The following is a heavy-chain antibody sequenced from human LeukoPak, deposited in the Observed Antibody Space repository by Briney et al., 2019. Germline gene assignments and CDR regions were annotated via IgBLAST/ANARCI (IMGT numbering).Heavy chain of an antibody. CDR2: IGSSSSYI. Sequence: GGSLRLSCAASGFTFSSHSMNWVRQAPGKGLEWVSSIGSSSSYIYYADSVKGRFTISRGNAKNSLYLQMNSLRADDTAVYYCARDRPSRRPGLVVDFWGQGTLVTVSS. CDR3: ARDRPSRRPGLVVDF. D-gene: IGHD2-8*02. CDR1: GFTFSSHS. J-gene: IGHJ4*02. V-gene: IGHV3-21*01.